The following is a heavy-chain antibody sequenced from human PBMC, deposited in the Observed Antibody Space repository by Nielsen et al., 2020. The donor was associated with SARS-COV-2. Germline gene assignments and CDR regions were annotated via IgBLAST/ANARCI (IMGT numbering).Heavy chain of an antibody. D-gene: IGHD6-13*01. CDR3: ARSTPYGTTWYGALDS. J-gene: IGHJ4*02. V-gene: IGHV3-23*01. Sequence: GGSLRLSCRVSGFSFSGYAMSWVRQAPGKGLEWVSALSGRGGTHYADFVKGRFTTSTDTSRTTLYLQMTSLRAEDTAIYYCARSTPYGTTWYGALDSWGQGTLVSVSS. CDR2: LSGRGGT. CDR1: GFSFSGYA.